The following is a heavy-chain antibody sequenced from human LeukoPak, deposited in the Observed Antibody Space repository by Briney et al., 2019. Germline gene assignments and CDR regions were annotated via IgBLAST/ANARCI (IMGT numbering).Heavy chain of an antibody. CDR2: IYYSGST. J-gene: IGHJ5*02. CDR3: ARVRYYGSGSYATARSLFDT. V-gene: IGHV4-61*01. D-gene: IGHD3-10*01. CDR1: GGSISSGSYY. Sequence: SETLSLTCTVSGGSISSGSYYWSWIRQPPGKGLEWIGYIYYSGSTNYNPSLKSRVTISVDTSKNQFSLKLSSVTAADTAVYYCARVRYYGSGSYATARSLFDTRGQGTLVTVSS.